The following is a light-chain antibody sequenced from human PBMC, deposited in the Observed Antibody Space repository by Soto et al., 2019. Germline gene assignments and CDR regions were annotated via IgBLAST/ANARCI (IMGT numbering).Light chain of an antibody. CDR3: QSFDSSLSVVV. Sequence: QSVLTQPPSVSGAPGQRVTISCTGSSSNIGADYDVHWYQHLPGKAPKLLIYGNSNRPSGVPERFSGSKSGTSASLAVTGLQAEDEADYYCQSFDSSLSVVVFVAGTKLTVL. CDR2: GNS. J-gene: IGLJ2*01. CDR1: SSNIGADYD. V-gene: IGLV1-40*01.